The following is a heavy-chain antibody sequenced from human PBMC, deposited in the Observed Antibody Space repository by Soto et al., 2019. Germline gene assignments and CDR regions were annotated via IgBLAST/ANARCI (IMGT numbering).Heavy chain of an antibody. J-gene: IGHJ5*02. D-gene: IGHD6-19*01. CDR3: VGSPGGLGWFDP. CDR1: RGSISRYY. CDR2: LYYSGSS. Sequence: QVQLQESGPRLVKPSETLSLTCTVSRGSISRYYFSWIRQPPGKGLEWIGYLYYSGSSTYNPSLRSRVTISVDTPKNQISLKLNSVTAAHTAVYFCVGSPGGLGWFDPWGLGILVTVSS. V-gene: IGHV4-59*08.